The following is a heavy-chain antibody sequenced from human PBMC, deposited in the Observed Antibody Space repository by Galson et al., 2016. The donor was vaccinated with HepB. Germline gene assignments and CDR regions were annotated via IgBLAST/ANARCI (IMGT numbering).Heavy chain of an antibody. V-gene: IGHV4-4*02. CDR1: GDSISNNYW. CDR3: TRGTLGPVATMAFDY. D-gene: IGHD4/OR15-4a*01. J-gene: IGHJ4*02. Sequence: SETLSLTCAVSGDSISNNYWWTWVRQSPGQGLEWIGEIYQTGTAHYNPSFTSRATISIDKSKNEISLRLASVTAADMAVYYCTRGTLGPVATMAFDYWGQGTLVTVSS. CDR2: IYQTGTA.